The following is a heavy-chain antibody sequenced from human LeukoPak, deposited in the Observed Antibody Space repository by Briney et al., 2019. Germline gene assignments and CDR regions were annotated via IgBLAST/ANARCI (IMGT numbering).Heavy chain of an antibody. D-gene: IGHD6-6*01. CDR1: GYNFTNHW. CDR2: IWPDDSDT. CDR3: ARHSDVPLDL. Sequence: GESLKISCKASGYNFTNHWVAWVRQRPGKGLEWMGIIWPDDSDTRYSPSFQGLVSISVDKSISTAHLQWRGLKASDTALYFCARHSDVPLDLWGQGTLVIVSS. V-gene: IGHV5-51*01. J-gene: IGHJ5*02.